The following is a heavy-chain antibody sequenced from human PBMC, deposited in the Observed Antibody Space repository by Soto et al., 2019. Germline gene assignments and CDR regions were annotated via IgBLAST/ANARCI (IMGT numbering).Heavy chain of an antibody. CDR3: ARLGGYYQAFDN. CDR2: IYHTGNA. Sequence: SETLSLTCGVSGDSISNSRFYWAWIRQPPGEGLEWIGSIYHTGNAYYNPSLKSRVTISVDTSKNQFSLKVTSVTAADTALYYCARLGGYYQAFDNWGQGTLVTVSS. CDR1: GDSISNSRFY. V-gene: IGHV4-39*01. D-gene: IGHD3-3*01. J-gene: IGHJ4*02.